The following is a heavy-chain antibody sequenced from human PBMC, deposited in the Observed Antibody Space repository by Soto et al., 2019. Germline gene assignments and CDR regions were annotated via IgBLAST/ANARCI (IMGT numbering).Heavy chain of an antibody. CDR1: GYTFTTYA. J-gene: IGHJ6*02. Sequence: QVQLVQSGAEVKKPGASVKVSCKASGYTFTTYALHWVRQAPGQRPEWMGWINPDSGHTKYSKKFQDRVTITRDTSASTGYMELSSLRSEDTAVYYCGRSVVGATGEILYNAMDVWGQGTTVTVSS. CDR3: GRSVVGATGEILYNAMDV. V-gene: IGHV1-3*01. D-gene: IGHD1-26*01. CDR2: INPDSGHT.